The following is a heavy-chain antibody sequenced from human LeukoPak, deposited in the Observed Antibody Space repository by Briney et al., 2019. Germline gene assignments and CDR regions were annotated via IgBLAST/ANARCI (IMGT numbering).Heavy chain of an antibody. Sequence: AGGSLRLSCAASGLTFSSYSMNWVRQAPGKGLEWVSSISSSSSYIYYADSVKGRFIISRDNPKNSLYLQMNSLRAEETAVYYCTRGGSVPATRSFDYWGQGTLVTVSS. CDR1: GLTFSSYS. J-gene: IGHJ4*02. V-gene: IGHV3-21*01. CDR2: ISSSSSYI. D-gene: IGHD6-19*01. CDR3: TRGGSVPATRSFDY.